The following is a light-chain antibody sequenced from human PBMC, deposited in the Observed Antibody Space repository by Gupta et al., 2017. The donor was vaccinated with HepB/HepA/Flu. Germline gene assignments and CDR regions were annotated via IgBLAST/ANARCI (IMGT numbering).Light chain of an antibody. V-gene: IGKV1-33*01. Sequence: DIQMTQSPSSLSASVGDRVTITCQASQDISNYLNWYQQKPGKAPKFLIYDASNLETGVPSRFSGSGSGTDVTFTISSLQPEDIATYYCQQYDNLPPFTFGPGTKVDIK. J-gene: IGKJ3*01. CDR1: QDISNY. CDR3: QQYDNLPPFT. CDR2: DAS.